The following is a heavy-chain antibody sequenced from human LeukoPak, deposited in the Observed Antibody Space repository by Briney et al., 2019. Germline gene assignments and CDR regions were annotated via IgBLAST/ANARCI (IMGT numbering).Heavy chain of an antibody. D-gene: IGHD3-22*01. CDR3: ARALRYDDSSGYYAY. CDR1: GYTFSGYY. V-gene: IGHV1-2*02. CDR2: INPNSGAT. J-gene: IGHJ4*02. Sequence: GASVKVSCKASGYTFSGYYMHWVRQAPGQGLEGMGWINPNSGATNDAQELQGRVTMTRDTSISIVYMELSRLRTSDTAVYYCARALRYDDSSGYYAYWGQGTRVTVSS.